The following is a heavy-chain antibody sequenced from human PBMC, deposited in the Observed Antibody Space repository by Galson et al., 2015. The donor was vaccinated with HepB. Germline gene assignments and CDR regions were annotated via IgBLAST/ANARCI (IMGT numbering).Heavy chain of an antibody. J-gene: IGHJ4*02. D-gene: IGHD5-18*01. CDR2: IDWDDDK. CDR1: GFSLSTSGNC. CDR3: ARIVDTDTQYYFDY. V-gene: IGHV2-70*01. Sequence: VKPTQTLTLTCTFSGFSLSTSGNCVTWIRQPPGKALEWLALIDWDDDKYYSTSLKTRLTISKDTSKNQVVLTLTNVDPVDTATYYCARIVDTDTQYYFDYWGQGTLVIVSS.